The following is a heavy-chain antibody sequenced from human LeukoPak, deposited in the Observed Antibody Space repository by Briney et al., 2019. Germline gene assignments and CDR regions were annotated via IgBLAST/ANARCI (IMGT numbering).Heavy chain of an antibody. D-gene: IGHD4-11*01. CDR3: AKDSYSNYVVYFDY. CDR1: GFTFISYA. J-gene: IGHJ4*02. V-gene: IGHV3-23*01. Sequence: GGSLRLSRAASGFTFISYAMSWVRQAPGKGLEWVSAISGSGGSTYYADSVKGRFTISRDNSKNTLYLQMNSLRAEDTAVYYCAKDSYSNYVVYFDYWGQGTLVTVSS. CDR2: ISGSGGST.